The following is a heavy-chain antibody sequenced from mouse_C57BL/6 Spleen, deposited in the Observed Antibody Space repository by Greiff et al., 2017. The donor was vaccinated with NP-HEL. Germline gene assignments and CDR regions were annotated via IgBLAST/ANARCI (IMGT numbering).Heavy chain of an antibody. Sequence: VHLQQSGAELVRPGSSVKLSCKASGYTFTSYWMDWVKQRPGQGLEWIGNIYPSDSETHYNQKFKDKATLTVDKSSSTAYMQLSSLTSEDSAVFYCASRYYGSSHWYFDVWGTGTTVTVSS. CDR3: ASRYYGSSHWYFDV. CDR2: IYPSDSET. CDR1: GYTFTSYW. J-gene: IGHJ1*03. D-gene: IGHD1-1*01. V-gene: IGHV1-61*01.